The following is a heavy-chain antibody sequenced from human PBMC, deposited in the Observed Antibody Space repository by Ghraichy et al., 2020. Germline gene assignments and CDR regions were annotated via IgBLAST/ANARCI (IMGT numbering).Heavy chain of an antibody. CDR3: ARDGGMVRGVIITLGD. D-gene: IGHD3-10*01. CDR2: ISSSSSYI. J-gene: IGHJ4*02. Sequence: GGSLRLSCAASGFTFSSYSMNWVRQAPGKGLEWVSSISSSSSYIYYADSVKGRFTISRDNAKNSLYLQMNSLRAEDMAVYYCARDGGMVRGVIITLGDWGQGTLVTVSS. CDR1: GFTFSSYS. V-gene: IGHV3-21*01.